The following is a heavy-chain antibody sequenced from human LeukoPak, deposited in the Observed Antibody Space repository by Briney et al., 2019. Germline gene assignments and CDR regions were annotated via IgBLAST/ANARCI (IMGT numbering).Heavy chain of an antibody. CDR1: GGSISSGGYY. V-gene: IGHV4-30-2*01. CDR2: IYHRGST. CDR3: AREDSSSGVRPFDY. Sequence: SETLSLTCTVSGGSISSGGYYWSWIRQPPGKGLEWIGYIYHRGSTYYNPSLKSRVTISVDRSKNQFSLKLSSVTAADTAVYYCAREDSSSGVRPFDYWGQGTLVTVSS. D-gene: IGHD6-13*01. J-gene: IGHJ4*02.